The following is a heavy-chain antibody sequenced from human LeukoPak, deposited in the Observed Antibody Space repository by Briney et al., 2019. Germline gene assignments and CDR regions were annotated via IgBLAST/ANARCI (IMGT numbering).Heavy chain of an antibody. D-gene: IGHD5-18*01. CDR1: AFTFSYYG. CDR2: IRYDGSDK. V-gene: IGHV3-30*02. Sequence: GGSLRLSCAASAFTFSYYGMHWVRQAPGKGLEWVSFIRYDGSDKYNADSVKGRFTISRDNAKNSLYLQMNSLRAEDTAVYSCARDKTRGLGYSYSKSGNYFDYWGQGTLVTVSS. J-gene: IGHJ4*02. CDR3: ARDKTRGLGYSYSKSGNYFDY.